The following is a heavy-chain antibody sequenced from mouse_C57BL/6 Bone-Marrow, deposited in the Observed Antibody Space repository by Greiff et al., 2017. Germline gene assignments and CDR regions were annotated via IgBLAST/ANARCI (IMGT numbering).Heavy chain of an antibody. CDR3: ARHRNFDY. V-gene: IGHV5-6*01. CDR2: ISSGGSYT. CDR1: GFTFSSYG. J-gene: IGHJ2*01. Sequence: EVNLVESGGDLVKPGGSLKLSCAASGFTFSSYGMSWVRQTPDKRLEWVATISSGGSYTYYPDSVKGRFTISRDNAKNTLYLQMSSLKSEDTAMYYCARHRNFDYWGQGTTLTVSS.